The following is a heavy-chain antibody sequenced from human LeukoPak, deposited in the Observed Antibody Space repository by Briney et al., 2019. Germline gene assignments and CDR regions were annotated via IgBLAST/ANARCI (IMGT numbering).Heavy chain of an antibody. CDR1: GYTFTDYY. V-gene: IGHV1-69-2*01. J-gene: IGHJ5*02. CDR3: ATQGGSSSWVNWFDP. D-gene: IGHD6-13*01. CDR2: VDPEDGET. Sequence: ASVKISCKVSGYTFTDYYIHWVQQAPGKGLEWMGLVDPEDGETIYAEKFQGRVTITADTSTDTAYMELSSLRSEDTAVYYCATQGGSSSWVNWFDPWGQGTLVTVSS.